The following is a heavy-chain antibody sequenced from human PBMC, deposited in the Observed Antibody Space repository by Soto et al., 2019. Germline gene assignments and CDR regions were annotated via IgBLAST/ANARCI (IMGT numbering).Heavy chain of an antibody. V-gene: IGHV4-4*07. CDR3: AREQSTSLAIDY. CDR2: IFTTGSK. Sequence: SETLSLTCTVSGGSISGYYWSWIRQPAGKGLEWIGRIFTTGSKNYNPSLKSRLTMSVDTSKNQFSLRLNSVTAADTAVYYCAREQSTSLAIDYWGQGTLVTVSS. CDR1: GGSISGYY. D-gene: IGHD2-2*01. J-gene: IGHJ4*02.